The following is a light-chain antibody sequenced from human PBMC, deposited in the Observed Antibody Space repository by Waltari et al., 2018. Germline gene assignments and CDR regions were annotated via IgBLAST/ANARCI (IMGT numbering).Light chain of an antibody. V-gene: IGLV1-47*01. CDR1: SPNIGNNY. CDR3: STWDDSVTGWL. J-gene: IGLJ3*02. Sequence: QSILTQPPSASGTPGQRVTISCSGASPNIGNNYVYWYRQLPGTAPKLLLYKNNQRPSGVPDRFSGSKSGTSASLAISGLRAEDESDYFCSTWDDSVTGWLFGGGTKLTVL. CDR2: KNN.